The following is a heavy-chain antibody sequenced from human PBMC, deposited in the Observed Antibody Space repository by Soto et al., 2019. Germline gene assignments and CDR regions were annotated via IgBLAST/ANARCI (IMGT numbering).Heavy chain of an antibody. J-gene: IGHJ6*02. Sequence: ASVKVSCKASGYSFTDYHIHWVRQAPGQGLEWLGRINPKSGGTSTAQKFQGWVTMTTDTSISTASMELTRLTSDDTAIYYCARGDSTDCSNGVCSFFYYYGMDVWGQGTTVTVSS. CDR1: GYSFTDYH. CDR3: ARGDSTDCSNGVCSFFYYYGMDV. V-gene: IGHV1-2*04. CDR2: INPKSGGT. D-gene: IGHD2-8*01.